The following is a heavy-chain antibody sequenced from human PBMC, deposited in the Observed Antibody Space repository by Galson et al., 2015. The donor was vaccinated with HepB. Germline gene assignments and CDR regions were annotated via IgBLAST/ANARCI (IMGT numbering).Heavy chain of an antibody. V-gene: IGHV5-10-1*01. CDR3: AGSVDTAMTRYYYYGMDV. J-gene: IGHJ6*02. CDR1: GYSFTSYW. Sequence: QSGAEVKKPGESLRISCKGSGYSFTSYWISWVRQMPGKGLEWMGRIDPSDSYTNYSPSFQGHVTISADKSISTAYLQWSSLKASDTAMYYCAGSVDTAMTRYYYYGMDVWGQGTTVTVSS. CDR2: IDPSDSYT. D-gene: IGHD5-18*01.